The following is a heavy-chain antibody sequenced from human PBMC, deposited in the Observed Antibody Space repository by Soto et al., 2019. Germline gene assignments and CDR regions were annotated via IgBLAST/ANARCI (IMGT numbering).Heavy chain of an antibody. CDR3: ARYQSSRYYPFYY. V-gene: IGHV1-18*01. CDR2: ISAYNGNT. D-gene: IGHD3-22*01. J-gene: IGHJ4*02. Sequence: DSLKLCCTSSGYTFTSYGISWVRQAPGQGLEWMGWISAYNGNTNYAQKLQGRVTMTTDTSTSTAYMELRSLRSDDTAVYYCARYQSSRYYPFYYWGQGTLVSVS. CDR1: GYTFTSYG.